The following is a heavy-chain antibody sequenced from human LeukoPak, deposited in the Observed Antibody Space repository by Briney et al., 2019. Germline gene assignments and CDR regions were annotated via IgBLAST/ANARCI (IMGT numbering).Heavy chain of an antibody. CDR1: GFTFSSYS. Sequence: GGSLRLSCAASGFTFSSYSMNWVRQAPGKGLEWVSYITSSRTYIYYADSVKGRFTISRDNAKKSLYLQMNSLRAEDTAVYYCARYGGYSWDPYFDYWGQGTLVTVSS. D-gene: IGHD5-18*01. J-gene: IGHJ4*02. CDR2: ITSSRTYI. CDR3: ARYGGYSWDPYFDY. V-gene: IGHV3-21*04.